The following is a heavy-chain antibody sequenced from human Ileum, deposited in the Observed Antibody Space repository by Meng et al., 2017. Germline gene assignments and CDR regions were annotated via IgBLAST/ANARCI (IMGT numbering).Heavy chain of an antibody. CDR2: IYIGGTT. V-gene: IGHV3-66*02. J-gene: IGHJ2*01. Sequence: GESLKISCEASGFSVSGYYMSWVRQAPGKGLEWVSLIYIGGTTYYADSVKGRFTISRDSSKNTLYLQMNSLRAEDTAVYYCARDGGAVAGTSGWYFDLWGRGTLVTVSS. CDR1: GFSVSGYY. D-gene: IGHD6-19*01. CDR3: ARDGGAVAGTSGWYFDL.